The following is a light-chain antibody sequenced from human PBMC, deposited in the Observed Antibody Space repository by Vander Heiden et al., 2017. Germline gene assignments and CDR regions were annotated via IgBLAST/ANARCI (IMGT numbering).Light chain of an antibody. CDR3: QQYDSTPLT. V-gene: IGKV4-1*01. J-gene: IGKJ4*01. Sequence: IVMTYPPDFVAVLLGERASLIWKSSQCVFYCSNKTNYVAWYQQKPGQPPKLLIYWASTRESGVPDRFSGSGSGTDFTLTISSLQAEDVAVYYCQQYDSTPLTFGGGTKVEIK. CDR1: QCVFYCSNKTNY. CDR2: WAS.